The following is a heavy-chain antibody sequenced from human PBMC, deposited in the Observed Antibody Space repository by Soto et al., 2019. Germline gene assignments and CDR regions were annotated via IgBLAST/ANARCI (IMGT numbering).Heavy chain of an antibody. V-gene: IGHV4-61*02. J-gene: IGHJ6*02. CDR2: IYTSGST. CDR3: ARSVVVGLYYYYYGMDV. CDR1: GASVTTPTYY. Sequence: SETLSLTCIVSGASVTTPTYYWTWIRQPAGKGLEWIGRIYTSGSTNYNPSLKSRVTMSVDTSKNQFSLKLSSVTAADTAVYYCARSVVVGLYYYYYGMDVWGQGTTVTVS. D-gene: IGHD3-22*01.